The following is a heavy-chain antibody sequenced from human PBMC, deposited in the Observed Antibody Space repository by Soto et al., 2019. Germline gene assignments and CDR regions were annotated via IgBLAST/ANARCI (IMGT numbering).Heavy chain of an antibody. Sequence: SVKVSCKASGGTFSSYAISWVRQAPGQGLEWMGGIIPIFGTANYAQKFQGRVTITADESTSTAYMELSSLRSEDTAVYYCARDSRYCTNGVCYMPHYFDYWGQGTLVTVSS. CDR2: IIPIFGTA. V-gene: IGHV1-69*13. J-gene: IGHJ4*02. CDR3: ARDSRYCTNGVCYMPHYFDY. D-gene: IGHD2-8*01. CDR1: GGTFSSYA.